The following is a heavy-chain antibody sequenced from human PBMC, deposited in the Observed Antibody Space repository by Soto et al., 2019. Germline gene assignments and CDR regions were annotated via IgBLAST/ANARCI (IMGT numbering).Heavy chain of an antibody. CDR2: IIPILGTA. Sequence: QVQLVQSGAEVKKPGSSVKVSCKASGGTFSSYAISWVRQAPGQGLEWMGEIIPILGTANYAQKFQGTVTITADETKSTAYLRLSSLRSADTALYYCDTLPIPRPGGSHTAEDNYFDDWGKGTLVTVSS. J-gene: IGHJ4*02. CDR1: GGTFSSYA. V-gene: IGHV1-69*01. D-gene: IGHD1-26*01. CDR3: DTLPIPRPGGSHTAEDNYFDD.